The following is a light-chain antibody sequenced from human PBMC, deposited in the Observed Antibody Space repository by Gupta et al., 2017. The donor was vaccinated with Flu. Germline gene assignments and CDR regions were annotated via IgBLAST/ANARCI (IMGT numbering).Light chain of an antibody. V-gene: IGLV1-44*01. CDR2: SNN. CDR1: SSNIGINT. J-gene: IGLJ3*02. Sequence: QSVLPQPPSASGTPGQRFTISFSGSSSNIGINTVHWYQQLPGAAPKLVIFSNNQRRSRVPERFSGSKSGTSAALAISGLQAEDEADYYCVTGDGSLDGAVFGGGTKLTVL. CDR3: VTGDGSLDGAV.